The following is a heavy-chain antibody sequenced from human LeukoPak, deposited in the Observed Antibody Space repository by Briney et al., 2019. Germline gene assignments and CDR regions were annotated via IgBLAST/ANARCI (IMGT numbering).Heavy chain of an antibody. D-gene: IGHD6-13*01. CDR3: ARSRRSSSPDY. CDR1: GGSISSYY. Sequence: PSETLSLTCTVSGGSISSYYWSWIRQPPGKGLEWIGYIYYSGSTNYNPSLKSRVTISVDTSKNQFSLKLSSVTAADTAVYYCARSRRSSSPDYWGQGTLVTVSS. V-gene: IGHV4-59*08. J-gene: IGHJ4*02. CDR2: IYYSGST.